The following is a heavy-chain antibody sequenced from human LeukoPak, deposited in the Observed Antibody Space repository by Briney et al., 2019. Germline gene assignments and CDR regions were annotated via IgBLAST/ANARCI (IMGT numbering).Heavy chain of an antibody. CDR2: IYYSGST. Sequence: PSETLSLTCTLSGGSISSSSYYWGWIRQPPGKGLEWIGSIYYSGSTYYNPSLKSRVAISVDTSKNQFSLKLSSVTAADTAVYYCASQFWSGYYNYYYYYYMDVWGKGTTVTVSS. D-gene: IGHD3-3*01. V-gene: IGHV4-39*01. J-gene: IGHJ6*03. CDR3: ASQFWSGYYNYYYYYYMDV. CDR1: GGSISSSSYY.